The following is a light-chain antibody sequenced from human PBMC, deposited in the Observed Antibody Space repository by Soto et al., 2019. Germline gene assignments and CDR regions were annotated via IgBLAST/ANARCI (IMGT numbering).Light chain of an antibody. CDR1: QSIDNC. Sequence: DIQMTQSPSSLYASVGGRVSITCRASQSIDNCLNWFQQKPGKAPNLLIYAASSLQSGVPSRFSGSGSGTDFTLTISSLQPGDFATYYCQQTYSTPWTFGQGTKVEIK. CDR3: QQTYSTPWT. CDR2: AAS. V-gene: IGKV1-39*01. J-gene: IGKJ1*01.